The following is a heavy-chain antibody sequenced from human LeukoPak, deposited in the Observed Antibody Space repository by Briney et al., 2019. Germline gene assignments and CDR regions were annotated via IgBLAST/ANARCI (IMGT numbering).Heavy chain of an antibody. V-gene: IGHV3-23*01. Sequence: QPGGSPRLSCAASGFPFSSYGMGWVRQAPGKGLEWGSGISGGGATTYYADSVKGRFTISRDNSKNTLHLDMSSLRAEDTAEYYCAKTFGWPFYFDYWGQGTLVTVSS. CDR3: AKTFGWPFYFDY. D-gene: IGHD2/OR15-2a*01. CDR1: GFPFSSYG. J-gene: IGHJ4*02. CDR2: ISGGGATT.